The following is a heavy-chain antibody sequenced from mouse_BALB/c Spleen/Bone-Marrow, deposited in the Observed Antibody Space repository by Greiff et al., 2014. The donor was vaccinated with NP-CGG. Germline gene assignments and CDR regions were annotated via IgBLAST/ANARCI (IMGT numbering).Heavy chain of an antibody. CDR1: GYTFTDYA. CDR3: ARGGTVPFPY. J-gene: IGHJ3*01. V-gene: IGHV1-67*01. CDR2: ITTYSANA. Sequence: QVQLQQSGPELARPGESVKISCKGSGYTFTDYAMHWVKQSHAKSLEWIGVITTYSANAKYNQKFKGKATMTVDKSSSTAYLELTRLTSDDSDIYYYARGGTVPFPYSAQPTLVTLS. D-gene: IGHD3-3*01.